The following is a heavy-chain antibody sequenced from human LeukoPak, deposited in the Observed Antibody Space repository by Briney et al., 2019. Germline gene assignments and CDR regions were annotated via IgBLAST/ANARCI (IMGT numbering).Heavy chain of an antibody. CDR3: ASRYTSGTYYSDY. CDR2: IYYSGST. J-gene: IGHJ4*02. D-gene: IGHD3-10*01. CDR1: GGSISSVGYY. Sequence: PSQTLSRTCTVSGGSISSVGYYWTWIRQHPVKGLEWIGYIYYSGSTYYNPSLKSRLTISVDTSKDQFSLRLSSVTAADTAVYYCASRYTSGTYYSDYWGPGTLVTVSS. V-gene: IGHV4-31*03.